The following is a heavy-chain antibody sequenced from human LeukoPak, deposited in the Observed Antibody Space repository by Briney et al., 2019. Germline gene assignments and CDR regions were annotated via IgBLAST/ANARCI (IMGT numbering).Heavy chain of an antibody. Sequence: GGSLRLSCAASGFTFSDYWMHWVRQAPGKGLVWVSRISSDGSRVTYADSVKGRFTISRDNTKNSLYLQMNSLRAEDTAVYYCARVYDFWSGLAYYMDVWGKGTTVTVSS. D-gene: IGHD3-3*01. CDR3: ARVYDFWSGLAYYMDV. V-gene: IGHV3-74*01. J-gene: IGHJ6*03. CDR1: GFTFSDYW. CDR2: ISSDGSRV.